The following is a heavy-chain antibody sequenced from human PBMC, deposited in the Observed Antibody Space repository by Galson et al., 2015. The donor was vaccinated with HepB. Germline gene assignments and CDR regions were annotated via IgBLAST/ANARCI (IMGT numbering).Heavy chain of an antibody. J-gene: IGHJ4*02. CDR1: GFNFRGCG. Sequence: SLRLSCAASGFNFRGCGMHWVRQAPGRGLEWVAMIWYDGSDKYYADSVKGRFTISRDNSKNTLYLQMNSLRDEDTAVYFCARAMGYYFDYWGQGTLGTVSS. CDR3: ARAMGYYFDY. CDR2: IWYDGSDK. V-gene: IGHV3-33*01.